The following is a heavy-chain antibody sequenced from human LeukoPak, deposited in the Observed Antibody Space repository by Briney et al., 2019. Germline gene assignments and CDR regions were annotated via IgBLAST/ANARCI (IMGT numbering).Heavy chain of an antibody. D-gene: IGHD6-19*01. J-gene: IGHJ3*02. CDR3: ASPSSGWPNDAFDI. CDR2: TYYSGST. Sequence: ASQTLSLTCTVSGGSISSGGYYWSWIRQHPGKGLEWIGYTYYSGSTYYNPSLKSRVTISVDTSKNQFSLKLSSVTAADTAVYYCASPSSGWPNDAFDIWGQGTMVTVSS. CDR1: GGSISSGGYY. V-gene: IGHV4-31*03.